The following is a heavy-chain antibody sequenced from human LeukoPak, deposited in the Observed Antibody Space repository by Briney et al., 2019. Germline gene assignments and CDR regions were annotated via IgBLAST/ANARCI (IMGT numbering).Heavy chain of an antibody. Sequence: SETLSLTCTVSGGSISSYYWSWIRQPPGKGLEWIGRIYTSGSTNYNPSLKSRVTMSVDTSKNQFSLKLSSVTAADTAVYYCARTREALSYYYGSGRPDYYMDVWGKGTTVTISS. CDR3: ARTREALSYYYGSGRPDYYMDV. CDR1: GGSISSYY. J-gene: IGHJ6*03. CDR2: IYTSGST. V-gene: IGHV4-4*07. D-gene: IGHD3-10*01.